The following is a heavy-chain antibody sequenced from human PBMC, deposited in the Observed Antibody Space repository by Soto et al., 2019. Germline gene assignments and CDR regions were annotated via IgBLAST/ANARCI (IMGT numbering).Heavy chain of an antibody. CDR1: GFPFDDYA. CDR3: TKGVSGWLPFGDY. CDR2: ISWNSGSI. D-gene: IGHD6-19*01. Sequence: EVQLVESGGGLVQPGRSLRLSCAASGFPFDDYAMHWVRQAPGKGLEWVSGISWNSGSIGYADSVKGRFTISRDNAKNSLYLQMNSLSTDDTALYYCTKGVSGWLPFGDYWGQGTLLTVSS. V-gene: IGHV3-9*01. J-gene: IGHJ4*02.